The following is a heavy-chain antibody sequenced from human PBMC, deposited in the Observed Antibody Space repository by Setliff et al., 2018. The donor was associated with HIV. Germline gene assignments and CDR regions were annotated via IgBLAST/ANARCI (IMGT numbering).Heavy chain of an antibody. Sequence: GESLKISCKGSGYTFTNYWIGWVRQMPGKGLEWMGIIYVGDFDTKYSPSFWGRVTISADKSISTAYLQWSSLKASDTAMYYCARHFSVAGDAFDIWGQGTMVTVSS. J-gene: IGHJ3*02. CDR1: GYTFTNYW. CDR3: ARHFSVAGDAFDI. V-gene: IGHV5-51*01. CDR2: IYVGDFDT. D-gene: IGHD6-19*01.